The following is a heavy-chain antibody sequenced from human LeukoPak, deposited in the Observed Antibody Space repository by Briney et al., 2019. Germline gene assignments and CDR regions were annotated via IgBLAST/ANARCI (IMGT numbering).Heavy chain of an antibody. CDR2: ISYDGSNK. CDR3: TRHGGRDYYDSSEDAFDI. V-gene: IGHV3-30*04. CDR1: GFTFSSYA. J-gene: IGHJ3*02. Sequence: GGRLRLSCAASGFTFSSYAMHWVRQAPGKGLEWVAVISYDGSNKYYADSVKGRFTISRDNSKNTAYLQMNSLKTEDTAVYYCTRHGGRDYYDSSEDAFDIWGQGTMVIVSS. D-gene: IGHD3-22*01.